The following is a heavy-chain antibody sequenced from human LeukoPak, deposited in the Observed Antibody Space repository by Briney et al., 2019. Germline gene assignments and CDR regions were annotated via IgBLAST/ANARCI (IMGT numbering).Heavy chain of an antibody. D-gene: IGHD6-19*01. CDR2: IKSKTDGGTT. V-gene: IGHV3-15*01. CDR3: TTLRKRQWLVRV. Sequence: GGSLRLSCAASGFTFSNAWMSWVRQAPGKGLEWVGRIKSKTDGGTTDYAAPVKGRFTISRDDSKNTLYLQMNSLKTEDTAVYYCTTLRKRQWLVRVWGQGTLVTVSS. J-gene: IGHJ4*02. CDR1: GFTFSNAW.